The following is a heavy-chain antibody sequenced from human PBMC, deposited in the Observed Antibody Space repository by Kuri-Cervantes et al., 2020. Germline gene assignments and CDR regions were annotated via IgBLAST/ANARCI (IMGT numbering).Heavy chain of an antibody. D-gene: IGHD2-2*01. CDR2: ISSSSSYI. J-gene: IGHJ6*02. V-gene: IGHV3-21*01. CDR1: GFTITSYG. Sequence: GESLKISCAASGFTITSYGMHWVRQAPGKGLEWVSSISSSSSYIYYADSVKGRFTISRDNAKNSLYLQMNSLRAEDTAVYYCLVPAATSWPLDVWGQGTTVTVSS. CDR3: LVPAATSWPLDV.